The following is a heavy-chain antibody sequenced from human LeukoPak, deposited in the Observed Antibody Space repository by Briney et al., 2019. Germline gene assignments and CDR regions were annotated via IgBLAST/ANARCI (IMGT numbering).Heavy chain of an antibody. CDR1: GGSISSSSYY. Sequence: SETLSLTCTVSGGSISSSSYYWGWIRQPPGKGLEWIGSIYYSGSTYYNPSLKSRVTISVDTSKNQFSLKLSSVTAADTAVYYCARPQSDTADASDIWGQGTMVTASS. CDR2: IYYSGST. V-gene: IGHV4-39*01. D-gene: IGHD5-18*01. J-gene: IGHJ3*02. CDR3: ARPQSDTADASDI.